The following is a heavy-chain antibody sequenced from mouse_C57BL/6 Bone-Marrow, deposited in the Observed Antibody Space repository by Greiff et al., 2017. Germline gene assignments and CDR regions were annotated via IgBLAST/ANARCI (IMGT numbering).Heavy chain of an antibody. V-gene: IGHV1-59*01. J-gene: IGHJ3*01. CDR2: IDPSDSYT. Sequence: VQLQQPGAELVRPGTSVKLSCKASGYTFTSYWMHWVKQRPGQGLEWIGVIDPSDSYTNYNQKFKGKATLTVDTSSSTAYMQLSSLTSEDSAVYYCAREDYWGQGTLVTVSA. CDR1: GYTFTSYW. CDR3: AREDY.